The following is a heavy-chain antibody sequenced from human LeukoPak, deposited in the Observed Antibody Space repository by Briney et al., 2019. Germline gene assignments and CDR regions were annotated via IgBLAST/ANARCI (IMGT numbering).Heavy chain of an antibody. CDR2: IKQDGSEE. CDR1: GFTCSSYC. Sequence: GGSLRFSSAASGFTCSSYCMIWVRQAPGKGLEWVANIKQDGSEENFVDSVKGRFTISRDNAKKSLYLQMNSLRAEDTAVYYCARGSSAGASLRHDYWGQGTLVTVSS. CDR3: ARGSSAGASLRHDY. V-gene: IGHV3-7*01. J-gene: IGHJ4*02. D-gene: IGHD1-26*01.